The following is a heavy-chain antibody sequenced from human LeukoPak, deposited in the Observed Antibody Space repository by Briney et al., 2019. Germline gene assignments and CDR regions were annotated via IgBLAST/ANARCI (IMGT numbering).Heavy chain of an antibody. J-gene: IGHJ4*02. CDR3: AKDERNWNYNLASQTYD. Sequence: GGSLRLSCEASGFTFRSFWMHWVRQAPGKGLVWVARIKGDGSSTNYADSVKGRLTISRDNAQNTVYLQMTSLRAEDTAVYYCAKDERNWNYNLASQTYDWGQGTLVTVSS. CDR1: GFTFRSFW. CDR2: IKGDGSST. V-gene: IGHV3-74*01. D-gene: IGHD1-7*01.